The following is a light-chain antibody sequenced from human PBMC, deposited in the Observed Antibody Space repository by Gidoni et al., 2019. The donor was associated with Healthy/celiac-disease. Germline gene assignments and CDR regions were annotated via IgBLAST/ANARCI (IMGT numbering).Light chain of an antibody. Sequence: DIQMTQSPSSLSASVGDRVTITCRASQSISSYLNWYQQKPGKAPQRLIYAASSLQSGVTSRFIGSGSGTDFSLTTISLQPEDFATYYCQQRYSTPRVTFGGGTKVEIK. CDR1: QSISSY. V-gene: IGKV1-39*01. J-gene: IGKJ4*01. CDR3: QQRYSTPRVT. CDR2: AAS.